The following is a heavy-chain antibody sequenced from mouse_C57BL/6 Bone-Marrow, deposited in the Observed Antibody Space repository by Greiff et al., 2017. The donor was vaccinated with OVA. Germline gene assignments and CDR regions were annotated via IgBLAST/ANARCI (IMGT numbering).Heavy chain of an antibody. D-gene: IGHD1-1*01. CDR3: ASRIYYYGSSYVYAMDY. J-gene: IGHJ4*01. Sequence: VNVVESGPGLVAPSQSLSITCTVSGFSLTSYGVDWVRQSPGKGLEWLGVIWGVGSTNYNSALKSRLSISKDNSKSQVFLKMNSLQTDDTAMYYCASRIYYYGSSYVYAMDYWGQGTSVTVSS. CDR2: IWGVGST. V-gene: IGHV2-6*01. CDR1: GFSLTSYG.